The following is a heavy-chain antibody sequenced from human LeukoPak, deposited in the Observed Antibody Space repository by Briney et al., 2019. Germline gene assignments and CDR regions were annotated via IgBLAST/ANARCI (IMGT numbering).Heavy chain of an antibody. CDR2: ISASGSNV. V-gene: IGHV3-48*01. Sequence: GGSLRLSCEASGFPLSSYSINWVRQAPGKGLEWVSYISASGSNVYYLDSVKGRFTVSRDNARKSLFLQMNNARVEDTAFYYCVRVKGTYFDYWGQGALVTVSS. D-gene: IGHD1-1*01. CDR3: VRVKGTYFDY. J-gene: IGHJ4*02. CDR1: GFPLSSYS.